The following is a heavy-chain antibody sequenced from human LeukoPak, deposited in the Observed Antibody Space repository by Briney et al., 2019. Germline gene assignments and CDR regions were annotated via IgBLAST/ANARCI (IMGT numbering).Heavy chain of an antibody. V-gene: IGHV4-61*08. CDR3: ARIFDV. J-gene: IGHJ4*02. CDR1: GASFRSGGQY. Sequence: SETLSLTCTLSGASFRSGGQYWGWIRQTPGKGLEWIGDIFYNGKTNYNPLLKSRVTISLDTSRSQFSLRLSSVTASDTGVYYCARIFDVWGRGTLVTVSS. CDR2: IFYNGKT.